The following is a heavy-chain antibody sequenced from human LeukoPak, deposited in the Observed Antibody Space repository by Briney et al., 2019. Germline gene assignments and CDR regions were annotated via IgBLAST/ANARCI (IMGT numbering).Heavy chain of an antibody. CDR2: IYTSGST. D-gene: IGHD1-20*01. J-gene: IGHJ4*02. V-gene: IGHV4-4*07. Sequence: SETLSLTCTVSGGSISSYYWSWIRQPAGKGLEWIGRIYTSGSTNYNPSLKSRVTMSVDTSKNQFSLKLSSVTAADTAVYFCARDSPYNWNDVNYFDYWGQGTVVTVSS. CDR3: ARDSPYNWNDVNYFDY. CDR1: GGSISSYY.